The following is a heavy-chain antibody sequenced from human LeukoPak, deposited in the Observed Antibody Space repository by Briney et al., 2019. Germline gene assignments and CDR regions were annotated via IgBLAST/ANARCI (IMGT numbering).Heavy chain of an antibody. J-gene: IGHJ3*02. CDR1: GGSISSYY. CDR2: IYYSGST. CDR3: ARSEYSYGADAFDI. Sequence: SETLSLTCTVSGGSISSYYWSWIRQPPGKGLEWIGYIYYSGSTNYSPSLKGRVTISVDTSKNQFSLKPSSVTAADTAVYYCARSEYSYGADAFDIWGQGTMVTVSS. V-gene: IGHV4-59*01. D-gene: IGHD5-18*01.